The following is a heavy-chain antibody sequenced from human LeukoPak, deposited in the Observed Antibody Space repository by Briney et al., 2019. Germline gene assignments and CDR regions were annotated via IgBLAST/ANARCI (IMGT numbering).Heavy chain of an antibody. D-gene: IGHD3-3*01. CDR3: AKRASITIFGVVTPRLRSWLSPIDY. Sequence: GGSLRLSCAASGFTFSRYAMSWVRQAQGKGLEWVSAISGSCGSTYYADSVKGRFTISRDNSKNTLYLQMNSLRAEDTAVYYCAKRASITIFGVVTPRLRSWLSPIDYWGQGTLVTVSS. J-gene: IGHJ4*02. V-gene: IGHV3-23*01. CDR1: GFTFSRYA. CDR2: ISGSCGST.